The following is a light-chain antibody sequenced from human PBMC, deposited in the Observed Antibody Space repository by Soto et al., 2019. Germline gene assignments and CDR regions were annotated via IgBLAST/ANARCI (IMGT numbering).Light chain of an antibody. Sequence: EIVLTQSPATLSLSPRERATLSCRASQSVSSYLAWYQQKPGQAPRLLIYDASNRATGIPARFSGSGSGTDFTLTISSLEPEDFAVYYCQQRGNWPLTFGQGTKLEIK. V-gene: IGKV3-11*01. CDR1: QSVSSY. CDR3: QQRGNWPLT. J-gene: IGKJ2*01. CDR2: DAS.